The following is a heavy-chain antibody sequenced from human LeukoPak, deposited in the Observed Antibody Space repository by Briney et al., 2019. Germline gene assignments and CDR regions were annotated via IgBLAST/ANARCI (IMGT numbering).Heavy chain of an antibody. J-gene: IGHJ4*02. D-gene: IGHD3-22*01. CDR3: ARAGDNSGYCDY. Sequence: KPLETLSLTCAVYGGSFRGYYWSWIRQPPGKGLEWIGEMDHSGRTNYNPSLKSRVTISVDTSKNQFSLKLSSVTAADTAVYYCARAGDNSGYCDYWGQGTLVTVSS. V-gene: IGHV4-34*01. CDR2: MDHSGRT. CDR1: GGSFRGYY.